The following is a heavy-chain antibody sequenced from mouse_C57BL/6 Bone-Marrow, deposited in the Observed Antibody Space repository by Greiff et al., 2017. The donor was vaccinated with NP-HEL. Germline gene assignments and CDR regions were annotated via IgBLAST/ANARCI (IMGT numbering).Heavy chain of an antibody. V-gene: IGHV1-55*01. J-gene: IGHJ2*01. Sequence: VQLQQSGAELVKPGASVKMSCKASGYTFTSYWITWVKQRPGQGLEWIGDIYPGSGSTNYNEKFKSKATLTVDTSSSTAYMQLSSLTSEDSAVYYCARSLGPQFYWGQCTTLTVSS. CDR2: IYPGSGST. CDR1: GYTFTSYW. CDR3: ARSLGPQFY. D-gene: IGHD3-1*01.